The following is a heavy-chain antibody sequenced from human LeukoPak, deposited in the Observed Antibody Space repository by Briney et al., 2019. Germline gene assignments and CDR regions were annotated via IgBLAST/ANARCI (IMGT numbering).Heavy chain of an antibody. CDR1: GGSVSSGSYY. Sequence: SETLSLTCTVSGGSVSSGSYYWSWIRQPPGKGLEWIGYIHYSGSTNYNPSLKSRVTISVDTSKNQFSLKLSSVTAADTAVYYCARVALFWSGSIDYWGQGALVTVSS. V-gene: IGHV4-61*01. J-gene: IGHJ4*02. CDR3: ARVALFWSGSIDY. CDR2: IHYSGST. D-gene: IGHD3-3*01.